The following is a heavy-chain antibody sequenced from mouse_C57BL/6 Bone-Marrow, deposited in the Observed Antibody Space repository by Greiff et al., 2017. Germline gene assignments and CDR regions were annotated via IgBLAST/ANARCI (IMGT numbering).Heavy chain of an antibody. CDR2: IHPNSGST. CDR1: GYTFTSYW. J-gene: IGHJ1*03. V-gene: IGHV1-64*01. Sequence: QVQLQQPGAELVKPGASVKLSCKASGYTFTSYWMHWVKQRPGQGLEWIGMIHPNSGSTNYNEKFKSKATLTVDKSSSTAYMQLSSLTSEDSAVYDCANDDDGVWYFDVWGTGTTVTVSS. CDR3: ANDDDGVWYFDV. D-gene: IGHD2-4*01.